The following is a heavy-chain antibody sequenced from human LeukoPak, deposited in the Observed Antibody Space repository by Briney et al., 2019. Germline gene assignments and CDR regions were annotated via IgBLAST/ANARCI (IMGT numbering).Heavy chain of an antibody. CDR3: AKVGGYCSGGSCYFMWFDP. V-gene: IGHV3-23*01. D-gene: IGHD2-15*01. CDR1: GFTFRSHA. Sequence: GGSLRLSCVGSGFTFRSHAMSWVRQAPEKGLEFVSGIYENGGTTYYADSVKGRFTISRDNSKNTLYLQMNSLRAEDTAVYYCAKVGGYCSGGSCYFMWFDPWGQGTLVTVSS. CDR2: IYENGGTT. J-gene: IGHJ5*02.